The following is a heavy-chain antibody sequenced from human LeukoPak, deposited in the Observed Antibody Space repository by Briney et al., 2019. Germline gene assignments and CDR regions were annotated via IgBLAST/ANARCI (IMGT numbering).Heavy chain of an antibody. D-gene: IGHD2-2*01. CDR1: GFTFSSYW. J-gene: IGHJ5*02. Sequence: GSLRLSCAASGFTFSSYWMGWVRQPPGKGLEWVGGISYSRSTYYNTSLKSRVTISIDTSKNQFSLKVTSVTAADTAVYYCARETPAVRNNCFDHWGQGTLVTVSS. V-gene: IGHV4-39*02. CDR2: ISYSRST. CDR3: ARETPAVRNNCFDH.